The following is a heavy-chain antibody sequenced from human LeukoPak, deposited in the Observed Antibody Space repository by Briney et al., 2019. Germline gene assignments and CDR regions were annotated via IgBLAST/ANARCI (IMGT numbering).Heavy chain of an antibody. Sequence: PGGSLRLSCAASGFAFNSFSMCWVRQTPGKGLEWVSVITGSGDSTSYADSVKGRFTISRDNSKNTVYLQMNSLTAEDTAIYYCVKVVRDYIDYWGQGTLVTVSS. V-gene: IGHV3-23*01. CDR2: ITGSGDST. D-gene: IGHD3-10*01. J-gene: IGHJ4*02. CDR1: GFAFNSFS. CDR3: VKVVRDYIDY.